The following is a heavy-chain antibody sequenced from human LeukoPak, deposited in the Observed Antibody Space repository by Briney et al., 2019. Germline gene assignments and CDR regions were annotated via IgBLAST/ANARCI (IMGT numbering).Heavy chain of an antibody. J-gene: IGHJ6*03. D-gene: IGHD3-10*01. CDR3: ARGYGSGIITPYYYYYYYMDV. CDR1: GYSISSGYY. Sequence: PSETLSLTCSVSGYSISSGYYWGWIRQPPGKGLEWIGSLSHSGSTFYNPSLKSRITMSVETSKNQFSLKLSSVTAADTAVYYCARGYGSGIITPYYYYYYYMDVWGKGTTVTISS. CDR2: LSHSGST. V-gene: IGHV4-38-2*02.